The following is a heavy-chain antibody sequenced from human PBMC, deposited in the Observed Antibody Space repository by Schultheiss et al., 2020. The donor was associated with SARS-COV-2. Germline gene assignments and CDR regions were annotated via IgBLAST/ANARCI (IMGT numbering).Heavy chain of an antibody. V-gene: IGHV4-59*01. CDR1: GGSFSGYY. CDR2: IYYSGRT. CDR3: ALSLGDGFDY. J-gene: IGHJ4*02. Sequence: SETLSLTCAVYGGSFSGYYWSWIRQPPGKGLEWIGYIYYSGRTNYNPSLKSRVTISVDTSRNQFSLTLRSVTAADTAVYYCALSLGDGFDYWGQGTLVTVSS. D-gene: IGHD3-10*01.